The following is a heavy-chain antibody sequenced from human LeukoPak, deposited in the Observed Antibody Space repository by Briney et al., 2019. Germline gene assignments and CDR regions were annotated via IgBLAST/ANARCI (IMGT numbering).Heavy chain of an antibody. Sequence: GGSLRLSCAASGFSFSSFSMSWVRQAPGKGLEWVSVITDGGGATFYADSVKGRFTISRDNSKNTLYLQMNSLSAEDTAVYYCAKDSKRYDYWGQGTLVTVSS. V-gene: IGHV3-23*01. CDR1: GFSFSSFS. CDR3: AKDSKRYDY. CDR2: ITDGGGAT. J-gene: IGHJ4*02. D-gene: IGHD2-2*01.